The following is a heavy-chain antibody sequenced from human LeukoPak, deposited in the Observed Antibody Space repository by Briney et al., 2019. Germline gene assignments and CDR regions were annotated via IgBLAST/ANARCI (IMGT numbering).Heavy chain of an antibody. CDR3: TRGFGSGSSLPFGY. V-gene: IGHV3-74*01. CDR1: GFTFSSYW. CDR2: IESDGSST. Sequence: PGGSLRLSCVASGFTFSSYWMHWVRQAPGKGLVWVSRIESDGSSTSYADSVKGRFTISRDNAKNTLSLQMSSLRAEDTAVYYCTRGFGSGSSLPFGYWGQGTLVTVSS. J-gene: IGHJ4*02. D-gene: IGHD3-10*01.